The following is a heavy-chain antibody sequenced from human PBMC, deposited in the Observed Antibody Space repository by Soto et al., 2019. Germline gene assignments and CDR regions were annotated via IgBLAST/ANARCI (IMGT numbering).Heavy chain of an antibody. J-gene: IGHJ4*02. CDR1: GFSFSTPGVG. CDR2: IYWDDDK. CDR3: AHSPPYRTIWDPGY. Sequence: HITLKESGPTLVKPTQTLTLTCSFSGFSFSTPGVGVGWIRQPPGKPPEWLALIYWDDDKRYSPSLRSRLTITKDTSRNQVVLIVTNMDPLDTGTYYCAHSPPYRTIWDPGYWGQGTLVTVSS. D-gene: IGHD1-26*01. V-gene: IGHV2-5*02.